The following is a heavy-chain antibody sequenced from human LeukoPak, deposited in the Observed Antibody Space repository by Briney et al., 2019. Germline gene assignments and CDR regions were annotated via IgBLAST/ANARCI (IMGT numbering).Heavy chain of an antibody. CDR3: ASADWGSSWYQFHYFDY. V-gene: IGHV4-39*01. CDR2: IYNSGDT. Sequence: PSETLSLTCTVSGGSISSTVYYWGWIRQPPGKGLGWIGSIYNSGDTYYNPSLKSRITISVDTSKNLFSLKLSSVTAADTAVYYCASADWGSSWYQFHYFDYWGQGTLVTVSS. J-gene: IGHJ4*02. D-gene: IGHD6-13*01. CDR1: GGSISSTVYY.